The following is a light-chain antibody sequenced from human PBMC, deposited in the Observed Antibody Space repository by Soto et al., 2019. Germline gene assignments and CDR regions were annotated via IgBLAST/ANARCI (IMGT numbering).Light chain of an antibody. CDR3: QQSFSTPRT. V-gene: IGKV1-39*01. CDR2: GAS. CDR1: QSISTY. J-gene: IGKJ1*01. Sequence: DIQMTQSPSPLSASVGDRVTITCRASQSISTYLNWYQQKPWKAPKLLIYGASSLQSGVPSRFSGSGSGTDFTLTISSLQPEDFGTYYCQQSFSTPRTFGQGTKVEIK.